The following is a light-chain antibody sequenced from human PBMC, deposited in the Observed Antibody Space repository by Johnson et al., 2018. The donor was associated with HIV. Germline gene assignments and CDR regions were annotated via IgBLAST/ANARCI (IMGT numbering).Light chain of an antibody. V-gene: IGLV1-51*01. Sequence: ILTQPPSVSAAPRQRVTISCSGNSSNMGNNYVSWYQQVPGTAPKLLIYDNNKRPSGIPGRFSGSKSGTSATLGITGLQSGAEADYYCGTWDGSLSAGVYGTGTKVT. CDR2: DNN. CDR3: GTWDGSLSAGV. J-gene: IGLJ1*01. CDR1: SSNMGNNY.